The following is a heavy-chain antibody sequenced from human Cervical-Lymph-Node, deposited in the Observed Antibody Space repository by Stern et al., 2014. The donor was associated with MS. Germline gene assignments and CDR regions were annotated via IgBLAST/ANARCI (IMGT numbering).Heavy chain of an antibody. D-gene: IGHD6-19*01. V-gene: IGHV3-23*04. Sequence: EVQLVESGGRLVQPGGSLSVSCVASGFTFSTYAMNWVRQAPGKGLEWVSGISGSADTTYYADSVKGRFTISRDNSKDTLYLQMHSLRAEDTAVYYCVKQTRLSGMDVWGQGTTVTVSS. CDR1: GFTFSTYA. J-gene: IGHJ6*02. CDR3: VKQTRLSGMDV. CDR2: ISGSADTT.